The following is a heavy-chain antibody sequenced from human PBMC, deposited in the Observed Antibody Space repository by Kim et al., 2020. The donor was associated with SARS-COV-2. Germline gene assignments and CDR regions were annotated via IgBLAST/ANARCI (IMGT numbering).Heavy chain of an antibody. J-gene: IGHJ6*02. V-gene: IGHV4-34*01. Sequence: SETLSLTCAVYGGSFSGYYWSWIRQPPGKGLEWIGEINHSGSTNYNPSLKSRVTISVDTSKNQFSLKLSSVTAADTAVYYCAREGGDSSGYSYYYGMDVWGQGTTVTVSS. CDR1: GGSFSGYY. CDR3: AREGGDSSGYSYYYGMDV. D-gene: IGHD3-22*01. CDR2: INHSGST.